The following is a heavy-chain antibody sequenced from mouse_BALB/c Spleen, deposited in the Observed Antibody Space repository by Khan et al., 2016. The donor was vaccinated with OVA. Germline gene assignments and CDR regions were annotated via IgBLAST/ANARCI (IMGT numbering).Heavy chain of an antibody. CDR1: GYTFTEYT. V-gene: IGHV1-18*01. CDR2: INPNNGYT. J-gene: IGHJ3*01. CDR3: ERGNYYGSSSWFAY. Sequence: VRLQQSGPELVKPGASVKISCKTSGYTFTEYTMHWVKQSHGKSLEWIGGINPNNGYTTYNQKFKGKATLTVDKSSSTAYMELRSLTSEDSAVYYCERGNYYGSSSWFAYWGQGTLVTVSA. D-gene: IGHD1-1*01.